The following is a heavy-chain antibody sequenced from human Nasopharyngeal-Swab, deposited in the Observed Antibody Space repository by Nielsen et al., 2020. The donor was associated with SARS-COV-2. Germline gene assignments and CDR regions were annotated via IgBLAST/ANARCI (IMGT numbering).Heavy chain of an antibody. CDR3: ARVGKIAAAYRNFWFDP. D-gene: IGHD6-13*01. V-gene: IGHV4-59*01. J-gene: IGHJ5*02. Sequence: SETLSLTCTVSGGSISSYYWSWIRQPPGKGLEWIGYIYYSGSTNYNHSLKSRVTISVDTSKNQFSLKLSSVTAADTAVYYCARVGKIAAAYRNFWFDPWGQGTLVTVSS. CDR2: IYYSGST. CDR1: GGSISSYY.